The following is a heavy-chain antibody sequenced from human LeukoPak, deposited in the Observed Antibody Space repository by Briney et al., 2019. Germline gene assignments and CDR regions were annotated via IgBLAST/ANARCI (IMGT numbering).Heavy chain of an antibody. CDR3: ARAGPYSSSWPKISGGAFDI. D-gene: IGHD6-13*01. J-gene: IGHJ3*02. Sequence: GGSLRLSCAASGFTVSSNYMSWVRQAPGKGLEWVSVIYSGGSTYYADSVKGRFTISRDNSKNTLYLQMNSLRAEDTAVYYCARAGPYSSSWPKISGGAFDIWGQGTMVTVSS. CDR2: IYSGGST. V-gene: IGHV3-53*01. CDR1: GFTVSSNY.